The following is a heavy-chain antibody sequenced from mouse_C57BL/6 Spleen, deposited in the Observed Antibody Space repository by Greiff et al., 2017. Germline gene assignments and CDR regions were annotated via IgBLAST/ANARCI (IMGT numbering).Heavy chain of an antibody. CDR2: INPNNGGT. CDR1: GYTFTDYY. CDR3: ARPDYDGFAY. D-gene: IGHD2-4*01. Sequence: EVQLQQSGPELVKPGASVKISCKASGYTFTDYYMNWVKQSHGKSLEWIGDINPNNGGTSYNQKFKGKATLTVDKSSSTAYMELRSLTSEDSAVYYCARPDYDGFAYWGQGTLVTVS. J-gene: IGHJ3*01. V-gene: IGHV1-26*01.